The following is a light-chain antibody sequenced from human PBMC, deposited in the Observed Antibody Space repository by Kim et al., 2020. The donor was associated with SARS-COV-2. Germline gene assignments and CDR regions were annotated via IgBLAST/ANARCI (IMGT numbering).Light chain of an antibody. J-gene: IGKJ2*01. CDR3: QQLGT. Sequence: ASQSVSTSYLAWYQQKPGQAPRLLIYGASSRATGIPDRFSGSGSGTDFTLTISRLEPEDFAVYYCQQLGTFGQGTKLE. V-gene: IGKV3-20*01. CDR2: GAS. CDR1: QSVSTSY.